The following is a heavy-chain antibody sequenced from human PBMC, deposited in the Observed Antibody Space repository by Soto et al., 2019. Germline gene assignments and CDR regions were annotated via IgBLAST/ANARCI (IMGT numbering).Heavy chain of an antibody. CDR2: ISSSSSTI. CDR3: ATLRGDYDYVWGSYRYPFDY. V-gene: IGHV3-48*02. CDR1: GFTFSSYS. D-gene: IGHD3-16*02. J-gene: IGHJ4*02. Sequence: EVQLVESGGGLVQPGGSLRLSCAASGFTFSSYSMNWVRQAPGKGLEWVSYISSSSSTIYYADSVKGRFTMSRHIAKNSPYLQMNSLRDEDTTVYYCATLRGDYDYVWGSYRYPFDYWGEGALVTVSS.